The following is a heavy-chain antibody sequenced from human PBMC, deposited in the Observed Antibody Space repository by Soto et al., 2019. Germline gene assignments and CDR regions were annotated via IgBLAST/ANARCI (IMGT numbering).Heavy chain of an antibody. CDR3: ARYPPSQDDFWSGPFDY. Sequence: PSETLSLTCTVSGGSISSGGYYWSWIRQHPGKGLEWIGYIYYSGSTYYNPSLKSRVTISVDTSKNQFSLKLSSVTAADTAVYYCARYPPSQDDFWSGPFDYWGQGTLVTSPQ. D-gene: IGHD3-3*01. V-gene: IGHV4-31*03. CDR2: IYYSGST. J-gene: IGHJ4*02. CDR1: GGSISSGGYY.